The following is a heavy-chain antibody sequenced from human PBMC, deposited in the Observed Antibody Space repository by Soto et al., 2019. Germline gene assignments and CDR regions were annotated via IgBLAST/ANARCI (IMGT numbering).Heavy chain of an antibody. CDR3: ATVGANYYDSSGYYFAAFDI. Sequence: PSETLSLTCTVSGGSISSYYWSWIRQPPGKGLEWIGYIYYRGSTNYNPSLKSRVTISVDTSKNQFSLKLSSVTAADTAVYYCATVGANYYDSSGYYFAAFDIWAKGQWSPSPQ. J-gene: IGHJ3*02. D-gene: IGHD3-22*01. V-gene: IGHV4-59*08. CDR2: IYYRGST. CDR1: GGSISSYY.